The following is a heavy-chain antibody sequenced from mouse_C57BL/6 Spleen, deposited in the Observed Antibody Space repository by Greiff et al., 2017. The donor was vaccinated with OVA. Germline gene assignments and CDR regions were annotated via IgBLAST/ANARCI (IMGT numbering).Heavy chain of an antibody. Sequence: VQLKESGPGLVKPSQSLSLTCSVTGYSITSGYYWNWIRQFPGNKLEWMGYISYDGSNNYNPSLKNRISITRDTSKNQFFLKLNSVTTEDTATYYCARPYYYGSSPTSLWYFDVWGTGTTVTVSS. CDR3: ARPYYYGSSPTSLWYFDV. CDR1: GYSITSGYY. D-gene: IGHD1-1*01. V-gene: IGHV3-6*01. CDR2: ISYDGSN. J-gene: IGHJ1*03.